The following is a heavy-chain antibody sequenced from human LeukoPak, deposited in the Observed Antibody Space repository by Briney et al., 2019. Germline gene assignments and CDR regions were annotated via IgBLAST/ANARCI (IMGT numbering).Heavy chain of an antibody. V-gene: IGHV3-23*01. J-gene: IGHJ4*02. CDR1: AFTFSSYA. CDR2: IRGSGGGT. CDR3: AKAGIGVVGYFDY. D-gene: IGHD6-19*01. Sequence: RGSLRLSCAASAFTFSSYAMSWVRQAPGKGLEWVSTIRGSGGGTYYADSVKGRFTISRDNSKNTLYLQMNSLRDEDTALYYCAKAGIGVVGYFDYWGQGTLVTVSS.